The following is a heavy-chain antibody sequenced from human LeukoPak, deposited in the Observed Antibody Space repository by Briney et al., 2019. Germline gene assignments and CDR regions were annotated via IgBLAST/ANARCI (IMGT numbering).Heavy chain of an antibody. Sequence: SVKVSCKASGGTFSSYAIRWVRQAPGQGLEWMGRIIPILGIANYAQKFQGRVTITADKSTSTAYMELSSLRSEDAAVYYCARDLTEFGYSYGPDYWGQGTLVTVSS. D-gene: IGHD5-18*01. CDR2: IIPILGIA. CDR3: ARDLTEFGYSYGPDY. V-gene: IGHV1-69*04. J-gene: IGHJ4*02. CDR1: GGTFSSYA.